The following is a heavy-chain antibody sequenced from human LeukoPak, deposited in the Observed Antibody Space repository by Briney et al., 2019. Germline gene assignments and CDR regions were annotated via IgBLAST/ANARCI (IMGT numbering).Heavy chain of an antibody. D-gene: IGHD4-17*01. J-gene: IGHJ2*01. CDR1: GYTFTSYG. V-gene: IGHV1-18*01. CDR3: ARDSLYGPYWYFDL. CDR2: ISAYNGNT. Sequence: ASVKVSCKAPGYTFTSYGISWVRQAPGQGLEWMGWISAYNGNTNYAQKLQGRVTMTTDTSTSTAYMELRSLRSDDTAVYYCARDSLYGPYWYFDLWGRGTLVTVSS.